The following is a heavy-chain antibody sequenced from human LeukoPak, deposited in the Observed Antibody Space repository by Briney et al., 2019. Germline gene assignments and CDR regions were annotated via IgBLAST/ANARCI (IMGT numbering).Heavy chain of an antibody. Sequence: SGGSLRLSCEVSGFTFSSHAMSWVRQAPGKGLEWVSAISGSGGSTYYADSVKGRFTISRDNSKNTLYLQMNSLRAEDTAVYYCANSPLPLGWSLFDYWGQGTLVTVSS. J-gene: IGHJ4*02. CDR3: ANSPLPLGWSLFDY. V-gene: IGHV3-23*01. D-gene: IGHD6-19*01. CDR2: ISGSGGST. CDR1: GFTFSSHA.